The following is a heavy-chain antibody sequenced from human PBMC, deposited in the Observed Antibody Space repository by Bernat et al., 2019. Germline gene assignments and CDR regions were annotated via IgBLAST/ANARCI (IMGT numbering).Heavy chain of an antibody. CDR2: INHSGST. CDR1: GGSFSGYY. CDR3: ARGRGTSFGVVIKGNWFDP. J-gene: IGHJ5*02. D-gene: IGHD3-3*01. V-gene: IGHV4-34*01. Sequence: QVQLQQWGAGLLKPSETLSLTCAVYGGSFSGYYWSWIRQPPGKGLEWIGEINHSGSTNYNPSLKRRVTISVDTSKNQCSLKLRSVTAADTAVYYWARGRGTSFGVVIKGNWFDPWGQGTLVTVSS.